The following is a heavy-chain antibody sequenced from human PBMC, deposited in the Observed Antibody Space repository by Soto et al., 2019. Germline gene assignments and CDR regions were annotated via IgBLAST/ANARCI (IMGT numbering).Heavy chain of an antibody. CDR3: ATSYGSGYRAFDY. Sequence: QVQMVQSGAEVKKPGSSVKVSCKASGDTFSFYTINWVRQAPGLGLEWMGRVNPILSMSNYAQKFQGRVTTTADKSTSTAYTALRSLRSEDTAFYYCATSYGSGYRAFDYWGQGALVTVSS. V-gene: IGHV1-69*02. CDR1: GDTFSFYT. J-gene: IGHJ4*02. D-gene: IGHD3-10*01. CDR2: VNPILSMS.